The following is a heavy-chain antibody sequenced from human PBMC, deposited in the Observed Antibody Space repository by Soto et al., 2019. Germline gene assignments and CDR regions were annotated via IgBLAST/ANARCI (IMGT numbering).Heavy chain of an antibody. V-gene: IGHV5-10-1*01. J-gene: IGHJ4*02. Sequence: PGESLKISCKGSGYSFTSYWISWVRQMPGKGLEWMGRIDPSGSYTNYSPSFQGHVTISADKSISTAYLQWSSLKASDTAMYYCARPSSDSSSWPYCGQGTMVTVAA. D-gene: IGHD6-13*01. CDR3: ARPSSDSSSWPY. CDR1: GYSFTSYW. CDR2: IDPSGSYT.